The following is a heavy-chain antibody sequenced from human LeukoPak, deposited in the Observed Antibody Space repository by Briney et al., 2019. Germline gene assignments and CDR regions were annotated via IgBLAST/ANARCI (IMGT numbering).Heavy chain of an antibody. Sequence: PGGSLRLSCAASGFTFSSYGMHWVRQAPGKGLEWMAFISYDGTNEYYADSVKGRFTISRDNSQNTLNLQMSSLRAEDTAVYYCARAFHLGYDVGPNWFDPWGQGTLVTVSS. D-gene: IGHD2-15*01. CDR3: ARAFHLGYDVGPNWFDP. V-gene: IGHV3-30*03. CDR2: ISYDGTNE. J-gene: IGHJ5*02. CDR1: GFTFSSYG.